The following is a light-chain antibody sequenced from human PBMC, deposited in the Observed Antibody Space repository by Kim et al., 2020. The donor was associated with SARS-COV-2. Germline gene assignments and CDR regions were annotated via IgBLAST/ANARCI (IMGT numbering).Light chain of an antibody. CDR3: QQYNNVSWS. CDR1: HSVSGW. CDR2: RAT. Sequence: SSVGDRVNLTCRASHSVSGWLAWYQQKPGKSPKLLIYRATDLESGIPSRFSGSGSETDFTLTISSLQPDDFATYYCQQYNNVSWSFGHGAKVDIK. V-gene: IGKV1-5*03. J-gene: IGKJ1*01.